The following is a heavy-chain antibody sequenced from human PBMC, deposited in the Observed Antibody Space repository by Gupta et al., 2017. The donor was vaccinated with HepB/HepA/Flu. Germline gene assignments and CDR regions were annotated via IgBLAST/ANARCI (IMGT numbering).Heavy chain of an antibody. D-gene: IGHD6-6*01. Sequence: QLQLQESGPGLVKPSETLSLTCTVPGGSISSSSYYWGWIRQPPGKGLEWIGSIYYSGSTYYNPSLKSRVTISVDTSKNQFSLKLSSVTAADTAVYYCARRHSSSSFFGAFDIWGQGTMVTVSS. CDR3: ARRHSSSSFFGAFDI. CDR2: IYYSGST. V-gene: IGHV4-39*01. J-gene: IGHJ3*02. CDR1: GGSISSSSYY.